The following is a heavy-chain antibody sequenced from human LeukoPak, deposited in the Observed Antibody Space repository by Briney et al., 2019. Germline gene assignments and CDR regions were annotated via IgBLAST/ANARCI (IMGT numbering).Heavy chain of an antibody. CDR3: ARAGSKVPAAIPNWFDP. V-gene: IGHV1-46*01. J-gene: IGHJ5*02. CDR2: INPSGGST. D-gene: IGHD2-2*01. Sequence: ASVKVSCKASGYTFTSYYMHWVRQAPGQGLEWMGIINPSGGSTSYAQKFQGRVTMTRDTSTSTVYMELSSLRSEDTAVYYCARAGSKVPAAIPNWFDPWGQGTLVTVSS. CDR1: GYTFTSYY.